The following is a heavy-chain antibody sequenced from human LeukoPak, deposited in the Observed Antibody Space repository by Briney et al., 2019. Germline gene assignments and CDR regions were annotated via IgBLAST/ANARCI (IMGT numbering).Heavy chain of an antibody. V-gene: IGHV3-21*01. CDR3: ARAFWGNGRANFDY. D-gene: IGHD7-27*01. J-gene: IGHJ4*02. Sequence: GGPLELSGAASGFTFSSFSMNGVARVPGKGLEWASSISSSSSYIYYADSVKGRFTISRDNANNSMYLQMNSLSAEDTAVYFCARAFWGNGRANFDYWGQGTLVTVSS. CDR2: ISSSSSYI. CDR1: GFTFSSFS.